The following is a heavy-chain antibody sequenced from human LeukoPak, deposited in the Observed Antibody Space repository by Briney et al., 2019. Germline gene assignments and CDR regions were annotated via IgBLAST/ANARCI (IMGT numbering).Heavy chain of an antibody. CDR3: ARGIMAATLPWYYYYYYMDV. Sequence: ASVKVSCKASGYTFTSYDINWVRQATGQGLEWVGWMNPNSGNTGYAQKFQGRVTMTRNTSISTAYMELSSLRSEDTAVYYCARGIMAATLPWYYYYYYMDVWGKGTTVTISS. CDR1: GYTFTSYD. CDR2: MNPNSGNT. J-gene: IGHJ6*03. V-gene: IGHV1-8*01. D-gene: IGHD6-25*01.